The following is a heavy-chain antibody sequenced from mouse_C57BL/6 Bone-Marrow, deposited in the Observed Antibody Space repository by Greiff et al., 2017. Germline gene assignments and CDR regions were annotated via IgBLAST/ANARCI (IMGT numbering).Heavy chain of an antibody. D-gene: IGHD2-14*01. CDR2: IDPSDCYT. CDR3: AREEGYGYPVWYFDV. Sequence: QVQLQQPGAELVMPGASVKLSCKASGYTFTSYWMHWVKQKPGQGLEWIGEIDPSDCYTNYHQKFKGKSTLTVDKYSSTAYMRLSCLTSEAFAVYYCAREEGYGYPVWYFDVWGTGTTVTVSS. J-gene: IGHJ1*03. V-gene: IGHV1-69*01. CDR1: GYTFTSYW.